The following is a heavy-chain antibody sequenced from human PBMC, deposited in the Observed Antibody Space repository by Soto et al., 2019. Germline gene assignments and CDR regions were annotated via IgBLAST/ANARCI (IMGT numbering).Heavy chain of an antibody. CDR2: IYNSGST. CDR3: ARPNHLNAFDI. Sequence: GGSLRLSCAASGVIATAKYMNWVRQAPGGVLEWVAVIYNSGSTYHADSVKGRFTISRHDSKNTLYLQMDSLRPEDTAVYYFARPNHLNAFDIWGPGTMVTVS. CDR1: GVIATAKY. J-gene: IGHJ3*02. V-gene: IGHV3-53*04.